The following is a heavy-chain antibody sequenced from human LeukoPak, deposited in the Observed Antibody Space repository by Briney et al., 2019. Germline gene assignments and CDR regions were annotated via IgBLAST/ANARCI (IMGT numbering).Heavy chain of an antibody. V-gene: IGHV4-34*01. D-gene: IGHD6-13*01. J-gene: IGHJ3*02. CDR3: ASLRIAARRAFDI. CDR1: GGSFSGYY. Sequence: PSETLSLTCAVYGGSFSGYYWSWIRQPPGKGLEWIGEINHSGSTNYNPSLKSRVTISVDTSKNQFSLKLSSVTAADTAVYYCASLRIAARRAFDIWGQGTMVTVSP. CDR2: INHSGST.